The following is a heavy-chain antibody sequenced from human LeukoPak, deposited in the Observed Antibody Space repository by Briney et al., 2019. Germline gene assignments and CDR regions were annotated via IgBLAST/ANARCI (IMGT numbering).Heavy chain of an antibody. CDR1: GFPFSTYT. CDR2: IGGDGAT. V-gene: IGHV3-23*01. J-gene: IGHJ3*02. D-gene: IGHD3-10*01. Sequence: GGSQRLSCAASGFPFSTYTMSWVRQTPGKGLEWVSVIGGDGATYYTESVKGRFTISRDNSKNTLSLQMNSLRPEDTALYYCAKDSRSYNGIYDPFDIWGQGTMVTVSS. CDR3: AKDSRSYNGIYDPFDI.